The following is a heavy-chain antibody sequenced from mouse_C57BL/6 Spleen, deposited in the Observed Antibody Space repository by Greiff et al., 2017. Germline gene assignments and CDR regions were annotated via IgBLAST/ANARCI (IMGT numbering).Heavy chain of an antibody. V-gene: IGHV1-50*01. D-gene: IGHD3-2*02. Sequence: VQLQQSGAELVKPGASVKLSCKASGYTFTSYWMQWVKQRPGQGLEWIGEIDPSDSYTNYNQKFKGKATLTVDTSSSTAYMQLSSLTSEDSAVYYCARRVSSGYEMDYWGQGTSVTVSS. CDR2: IDPSDSYT. J-gene: IGHJ4*01. CDR3: ARRVSSGYEMDY. CDR1: GYTFTSYW.